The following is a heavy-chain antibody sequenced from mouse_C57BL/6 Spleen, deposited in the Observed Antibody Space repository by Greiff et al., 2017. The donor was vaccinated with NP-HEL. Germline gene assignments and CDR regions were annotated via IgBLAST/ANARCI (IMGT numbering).Heavy chain of an antibody. J-gene: IGHJ2*01. CDR2: IYPGDGDT. CDR1: GYAFSSSW. Sequence: VHLVESGPELVKPGASVKISCKASGYAFSSSWMNWVKQRPGKGLEWIGRIYPGDGDTNYNGKFKGKATLTADKSSSTAYMQLSSLTSEDSAVYFCARETVVARLDYWGQGTTLTVSS. CDR3: ARETVVARLDY. V-gene: IGHV1-82*01. D-gene: IGHD1-1*01.